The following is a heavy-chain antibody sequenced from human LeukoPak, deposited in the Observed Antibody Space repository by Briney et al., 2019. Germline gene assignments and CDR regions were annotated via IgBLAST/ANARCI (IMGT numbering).Heavy chain of an antibody. V-gene: IGHV4-59*01. CDR2: IYYSGSST. CDR1: GGSMSGFF. CDR3: ARTSRHFYGSGTNLTPWPAGMDV. D-gene: IGHD3-10*01. Sequence: SETLSLTCTVSGGSMSGFFWTWIRQPPGRELEWIGSIYYSGSSTKYNPSLKSRVTISVDTSKGQFTLNLDSATAADTAVYYCARTSRHFYGSGTNLTPWPAGMDVWGQGTTATVSS. J-gene: IGHJ6*02.